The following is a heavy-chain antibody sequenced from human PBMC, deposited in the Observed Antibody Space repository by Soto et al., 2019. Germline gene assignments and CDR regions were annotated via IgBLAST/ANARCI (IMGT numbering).Heavy chain of an antibody. D-gene: IGHD6-19*01. CDR3: AHRSPEYSSGWYSY. CDR1: GFSLSTSGVG. CDR2: IYWNDDK. J-gene: IGHJ4*02. V-gene: IGHV2-5*01. Sequence: QITLKESGPTLVKPTQTLTLTCTFSGFSLSTSGVGVGWMRQPPEKALEWLALIYWNDDKRYSPSLKSRLTITKDTSKNQVVLTMTNMDPVDTATYYCAHRSPEYSSGWYSYWGQGTLVTVSS.